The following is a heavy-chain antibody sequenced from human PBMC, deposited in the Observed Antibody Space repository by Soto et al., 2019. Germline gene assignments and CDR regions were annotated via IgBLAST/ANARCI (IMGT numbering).Heavy chain of an antibody. J-gene: IGHJ4*02. CDR1: GFTLNNEK. CDR2: ISSRSTFI. D-gene: IGHD3-22*01. CDR3: ARDPPLSMIVVVGVDDF. V-gene: IGHV3-21*06. Sequence: GGSLRLSCTVLGFTLNNEKMNWVSKAPGKGLELVSSISSRSTFINYADSVKGRFTISRDNDKGLVYLQMNSLRAEDTAVYYCARDPPLSMIVVVGVDDFWGQGTLVTVSS.